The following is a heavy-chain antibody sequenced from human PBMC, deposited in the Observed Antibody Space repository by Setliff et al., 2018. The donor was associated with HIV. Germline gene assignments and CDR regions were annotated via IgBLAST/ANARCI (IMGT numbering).Heavy chain of an antibody. Sequence: PSETLSLTCTASGDSISTNSPYWAWIRQPPGKGLEWIGTIFYSGFTYYNPSLKSRVSIAVDTSKNQISLRLSSVTVADTAVYYCARHWDYDRSSSYFRAFDIWGQGTMVTVSS. J-gene: IGHJ3*02. V-gene: IGHV4-39*01. CDR2: IFYSGFT. CDR1: GDSISTNSPY. D-gene: IGHD3-22*01. CDR3: ARHWDYDRSSSYFRAFDI.